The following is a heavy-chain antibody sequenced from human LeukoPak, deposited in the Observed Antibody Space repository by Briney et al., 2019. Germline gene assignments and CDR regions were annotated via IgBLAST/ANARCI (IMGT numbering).Heavy chain of an antibody. J-gene: IGHJ6*02. D-gene: IGHD3-22*01. CDR2: ISHDGSNK. CDR3: ARSAYYYDSRGYHYYYYYGMDV. CDR1: GFTFSSYS. Sequence: GGSLRLSCAASGFTFSSYSVNWVRQAPGKGLEWVAVISHDGSNKYYADSVKGRFTNSRDNSKNTLYLQMNSLRAEDTAVYYCARSAYYYDSRGYHYYYYYGMDVWGQGTTVTVSS. V-gene: IGHV3-30*03.